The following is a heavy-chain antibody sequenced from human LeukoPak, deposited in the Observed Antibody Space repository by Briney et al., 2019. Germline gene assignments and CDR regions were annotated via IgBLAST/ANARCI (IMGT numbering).Heavy chain of an antibody. V-gene: IGHV3-23*01. Sequence: GGSLRLSCAASGFTFSSYAMSWVRQAPGKGLEWVPAISGSGGSTYYADSVKGRFTISRDNSKNTLYLQMNSLRAEDTAVYYCAKDSIPNYYDTSTYWGQGTLVTVSS. CDR2: ISGSGGST. J-gene: IGHJ4*02. D-gene: IGHD3-22*01. CDR1: GFTFSSYA. CDR3: AKDSIPNYYDTSTY.